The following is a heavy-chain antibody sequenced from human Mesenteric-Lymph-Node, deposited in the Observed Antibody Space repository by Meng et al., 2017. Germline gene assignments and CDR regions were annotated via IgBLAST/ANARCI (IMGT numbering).Heavy chain of an antibody. Sequence: QAALVESGAGVKKPGSSVKVSCKASGGTFSSYAISWVRQAPGQGLEWMGGIIPIFGTANYAQKFQGRVTITADESTGTAYMELSSLRSEDTAVYYCARNRGYSYGYGYWGQGTLVTVSS. CDR3: ARNRGYSYGYGY. D-gene: IGHD5-18*01. V-gene: IGHV1-69*01. CDR1: GGTFSSYA. J-gene: IGHJ4*02. CDR2: IIPIFGTA.